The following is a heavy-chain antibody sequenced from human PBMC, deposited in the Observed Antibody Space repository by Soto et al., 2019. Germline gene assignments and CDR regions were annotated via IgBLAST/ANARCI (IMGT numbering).Heavy chain of an antibody. CDR1: AFSFSTSW. D-gene: IGHD4-4*01. CDR2: INPDGRNI. V-gene: IGHV3-74*01. Sequence: GGSLRFSCAASAFSFSTSWMHLVRQAPGEGLVWVSRINPDGRNINYADSVKGRFTISRDNAKNTLYLQMNILRVEDTAVYFCATAGNYSLDDWGLGTVVTFSA. CDR3: ATAGNYSLDD. J-gene: IGHJ4*02.